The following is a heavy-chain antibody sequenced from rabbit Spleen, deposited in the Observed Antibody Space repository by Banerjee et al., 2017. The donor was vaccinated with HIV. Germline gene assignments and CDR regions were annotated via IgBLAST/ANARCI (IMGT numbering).Heavy chain of an antibody. CDR2: IHAGTIANI. J-gene: IGHJ6*01. V-gene: IGHV1S40*01. CDR3: ARDTGSSFSSYGMDL. D-gene: IGHD8-1*01. CDR1: GFSFSSSDY. Sequence: QSLEESGGGLVQPEGSLTLTCTASGFSFSSSDYMCWVRQAPGKGLEWIACIHAGTIANIYYASWAKGRFTISKTSSTTVTLQMTSLTAADTATYFCARDTGSSFSSYGMDLWGQGTLVTVS.